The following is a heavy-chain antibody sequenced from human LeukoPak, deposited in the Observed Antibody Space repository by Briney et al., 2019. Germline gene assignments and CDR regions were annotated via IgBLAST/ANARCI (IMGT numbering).Heavy chain of an antibody. CDR1: GITLCCLW. Sequence: GGALRLSCGASGITLCCLWVKWVRPGPGEGVGWGAQQKEDGSDKYYVDSVKGRFTISRDNAKNSLYLQMNSLRAEDTAVYYCARDPYDSSWGLCYFDYWGQGNLVTVSS. V-gene: IGHV3-7*01. CDR2: KEDGSDK. CDR3: ARDPYDSSWGLCYFDY. J-gene: IGHJ4*02. D-gene: IGHD3-22*01.